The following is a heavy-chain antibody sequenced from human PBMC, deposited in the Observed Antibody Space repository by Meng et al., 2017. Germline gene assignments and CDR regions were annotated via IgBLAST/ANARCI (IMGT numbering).Heavy chain of an antibody. Sequence: QVHLTPWGAGLLKPSETLSLTCAVYGGSFSGYYWSWIRQPPGKGLEWIGEINRSGSTNYNPSLKSRVTISVDTSKNQFSLKLNSVTAADTAVYYCAREIAVAAHYYWYFDLWGRGTLVTVSS. CDR2: INRSGST. V-gene: IGHV4-34*02. CDR1: GGSFSGYY. D-gene: IGHD6-19*01. J-gene: IGHJ2*01. CDR3: AREIAVAAHYYWYFDL.